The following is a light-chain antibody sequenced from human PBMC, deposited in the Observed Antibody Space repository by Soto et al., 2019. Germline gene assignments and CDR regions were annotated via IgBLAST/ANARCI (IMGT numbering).Light chain of an antibody. CDR2: SND. V-gene: IGLV1-44*01. Sequence: QSVVTQTPSASGTPGQRVTISCSGSSPNIGTNAVNWCQQLPGTAPRLLIYSNDQRPPGVPDRFSGSKSGTSASLAISGLQSEDEADYYCQSFDSSLSGPVFGGGTKLTVL. CDR1: SPNIGTNA. CDR3: QSFDSSLSGPV. J-gene: IGLJ2*01.